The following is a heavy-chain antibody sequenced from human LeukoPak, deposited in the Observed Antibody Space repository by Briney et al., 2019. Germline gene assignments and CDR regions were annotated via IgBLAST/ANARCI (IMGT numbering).Heavy chain of an antibody. CDR1: GYTFTSYG. J-gene: IGHJ4*02. CDR3: ARTGYCSGGSCSLDY. D-gene: IGHD2-15*01. CDR2: ISAYNGNT. V-gene: IGHV1-18*01. Sequence: ASVKVSCKASGYTFTSYGISWVRQAPGQGLEWMGWISAYNGNTNYAQKPQGRVTMTTDTSTRTAYMELRSLRSEDTAVYYCARTGYCSGGSCSLDYWGQGTLVTVSS.